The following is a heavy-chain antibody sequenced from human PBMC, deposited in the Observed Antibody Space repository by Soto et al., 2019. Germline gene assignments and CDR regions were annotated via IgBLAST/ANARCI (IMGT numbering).Heavy chain of an antibody. D-gene: IGHD6-6*01. J-gene: IGHJ4*02. CDR1: GFTFSSYA. CDR3: AREDRRIAAHYFDY. Sequence: PGGSLRLSCAASGFTFSSYAMHWVRQAPGKGLEWVAVISYDGSNKYYADSVKGRFTISRDNSKNTLYLQMNSLRAEDTAVYYCAREDRRIAAHYFDYWGQGTLVTVSS. V-gene: IGHV3-30-3*01. CDR2: ISYDGSNK.